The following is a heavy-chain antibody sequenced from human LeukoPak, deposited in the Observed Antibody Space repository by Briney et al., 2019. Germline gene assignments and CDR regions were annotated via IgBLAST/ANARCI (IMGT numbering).Heavy chain of an antibody. CDR1: GGSISSSSYY. J-gene: IGHJ5*02. Sequence: SETLSLTCTVSGGSISSSSYYWGWIRQPPGKGLEWIGEINDSGSTNYNPSLKSRVTISVDTSKNQFSLKLTSVTAADTAVYYCARGCSSSSCWLFDPWGQGTLVTVSS. CDR3: ARGCSSSSCWLFDP. CDR2: INDSGST. V-gene: IGHV4-39*07. D-gene: IGHD2-2*01.